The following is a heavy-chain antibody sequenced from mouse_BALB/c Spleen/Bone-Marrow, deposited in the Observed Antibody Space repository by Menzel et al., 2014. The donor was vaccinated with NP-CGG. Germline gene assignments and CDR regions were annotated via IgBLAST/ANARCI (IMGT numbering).Heavy chain of an antibody. J-gene: IGHJ1*01. D-gene: IGHD2-14*01. Sequence: VQLKESGAELVKPGASVKLSCTASGFNIKDTYMHWVKQRPEQGLEWIGRIDPANGNTKYDPKFQGKATITADTSSNTAYLQLSSLTSEDTAVYYCASYRYAWYFDVWGAGTTVNVSS. CDR2: IDPANGNT. CDR1: GFNIKDTY. CDR3: ASYRYAWYFDV. V-gene: IGHV14-3*02.